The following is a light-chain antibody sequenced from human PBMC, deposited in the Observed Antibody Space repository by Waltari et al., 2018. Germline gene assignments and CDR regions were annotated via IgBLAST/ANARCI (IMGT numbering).Light chain of an antibody. CDR2: TNG. CDR1: SSHAGTNY. V-gene: IGLV1-47*02. CDR3: AAWDDSLTGPV. J-gene: IGLJ3*02. Sequence: QSALTQPPSASGAPGQTVTISRSGSSSHAGTNYVFWSRQLPGTAPKLLSYTNGRRPSGVPDRFSGSKSGTSASLAISGLRSEDEATYYCAAWDDSLTGPVFGGGTRVTVL.